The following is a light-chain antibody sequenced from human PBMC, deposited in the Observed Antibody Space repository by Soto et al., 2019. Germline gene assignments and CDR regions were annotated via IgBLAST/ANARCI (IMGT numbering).Light chain of an antibody. J-gene: IGLJ1*01. CDR1: SSDVGGYNY. CDR3: SSYTSSGTYV. Sequence: QSALTQPASVSGSPGQSITISCTGTSSDVGGYNYVSWYQHHPGKAPKLMIYDVINPPSGVSDRFSGSKSGNTASLTISGLQAEDEADYYCSSYTSSGTYVFGTGTKLTVL. CDR2: DVI. V-gene: IGLV2-14*03.